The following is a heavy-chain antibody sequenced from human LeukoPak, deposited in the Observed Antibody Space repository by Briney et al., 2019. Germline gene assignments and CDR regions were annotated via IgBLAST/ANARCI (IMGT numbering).Heavy chain of an antibody. CDR2: INHSGST. Sequence: SETLSLTCAVYGGSFSGYYWSWIRQPPGKGLEWIGEINHSGSTNYNPSLKSRVTISVDTSKNQFSLKLSPVTAADTAVYYCARGYSYGPYYFDYWGQGTLVTVSS. D-gene: IGHD5-18*01. J-gene: IGHJ4*02. CDR3: ARGYSYGPYYFDY. CDR1: GGSFSGYY. V-gene: IGHV4-34*01.